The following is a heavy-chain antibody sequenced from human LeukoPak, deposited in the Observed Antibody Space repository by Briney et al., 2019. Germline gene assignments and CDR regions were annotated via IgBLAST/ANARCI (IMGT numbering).Heavy chain of an antibody. CDR2: ISSSSSTI. CDR1: GFTFSSYS. D-gene: IGHD6-19*01. J-gene: IGHJ3*02. Sequence: GGSLRLSCAASGFTFSSYSMNWVRQAPGKGLEWVSYISSSSSTIYYADSLKGRFTISRDNAKNSLYLQMNSLRAEDTAVYYCTRTYSSGWYPSGAFDIWGQGTMVTVSS. CDR3: TRTYSSGWYPSGAFDI. V-gene: IGHV3-48*01.